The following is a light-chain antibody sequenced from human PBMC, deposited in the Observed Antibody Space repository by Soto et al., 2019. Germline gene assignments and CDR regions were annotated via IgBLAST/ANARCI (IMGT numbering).Light chain of an antibody. CDR1: QSVSSSY. Sequence: EIVLTQSPGTLSLYPGERATLSCRASQSVSSSYVAWYQQKPGQAPRLLIYGASSRATGIPDRFSGSGSGTDFTLTISRLEPEDCAVYYCQQYGSSPLFGPGTKVDIK. CDR3: QQYGSSPL. CDR2: GAS. J-gene: IGKJ3*01. V-gene: IGKV3-20*01.